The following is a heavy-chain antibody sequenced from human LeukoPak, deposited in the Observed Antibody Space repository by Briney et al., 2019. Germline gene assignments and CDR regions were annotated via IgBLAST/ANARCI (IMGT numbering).Heavy chain of an antibody. CDR2: IKEDGGEK. CDR3: ARDRGSSGYYAYFDY. V-gene: IGHV3-7*01. D-gene: IGHD3-22*01. Sequence: GGSLRLSCAASKFSFSNYWMSWVRQAPGKGLEWVANIKEDGGEKYYVDSVKGRFTISRDNAKNSLYLQMNSLRPEDTAVYYCARDRGSSGYYAYFDYWGQGTLVTVSS. CDR1: KFSFSNYW. J-gene: IGHJ4*02.